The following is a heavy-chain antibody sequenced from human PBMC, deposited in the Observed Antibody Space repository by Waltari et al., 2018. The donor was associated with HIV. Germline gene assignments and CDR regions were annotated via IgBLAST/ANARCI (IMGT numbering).Heavy chain of an antibody. D-gene: IGHD3-3*01. V-gene: IGHV3-33*01. Sequence: QVHLVESGGGVVQPGRSLRLSCGASGFTFSSYDLHWVRQAPGKGLEWVEVVWFDGSNEYYADSVRGRFTISRDSSKNTVYLQMNSLRAEDTAVYYCTRDLVEMASTYYSYYGMDVWGQGTTVTVSS. CDR2: VWFDGSNE. CDR3: TRDLVEMASTYYSYYGMDV. J-gene: IGHJ6*02. CDR1: GFTFSSYD.